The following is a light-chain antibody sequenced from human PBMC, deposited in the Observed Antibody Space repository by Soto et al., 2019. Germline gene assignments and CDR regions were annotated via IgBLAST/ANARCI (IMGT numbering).Light chain of an antibody. V-gene: IGKV1-5*03. Sequence: DIQMTQSPSTLSGSVGDRVTITCRASQTISSWLAWYQPKPGKAPKLLLYKASTLKSGVPSRFSGSGSGTEFTLTISSLQPDDFATYYGQHYNSYSEAFGQGTKVELK. CDR3: QHYNSYSEA. CDR1: QTISSW. J-gene: IGKJ1*01. CDR2: KAS.